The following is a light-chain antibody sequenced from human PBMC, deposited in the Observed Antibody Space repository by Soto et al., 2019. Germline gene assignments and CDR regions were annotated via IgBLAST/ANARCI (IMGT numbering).Light chain of an antibody. V-gene: IGLV2-14*01. Sequence: QSVLTQPASVSGSPGQSITISCSGTSSDVGSYDHVAWYQQFPGKTPKLMIYEVSNRPSGVSSRFSGSKSGNTASLTISGLQAEDEADYYCISYTGSSTSYVFGRGTKVTVL. CDR3: ISYTGSSTSYV. CDR1: SSDVGSYDH. J-gene: IGLJ1*01. CDR2: EVS.